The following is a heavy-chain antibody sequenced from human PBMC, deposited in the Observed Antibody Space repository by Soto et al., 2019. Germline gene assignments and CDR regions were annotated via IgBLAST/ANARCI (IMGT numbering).Heavy chain of an antibody. Sequence: ASLKVSCKASGYTFTSYAMHWVRQAPGQRLEWMGWINAGNGNTKYSQKFQGRVTITRDTSASTAYMELSSLRSEDTAVYYCARDLYYDFWSGWFDYWGQGTLVTVSS. CDR1: GYTFTSYA. CDR3: ARDLYYDFWSGWFDY. CDR2: INAGNGNT. J-gene: IGHJ4*02. V-gene: IGHV1-3*01. D-gene: IGHD3-3*01.